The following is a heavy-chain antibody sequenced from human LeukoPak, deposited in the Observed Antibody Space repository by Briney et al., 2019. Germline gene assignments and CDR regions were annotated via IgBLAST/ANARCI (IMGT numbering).Heavy chain of an antibody. J-gene: IGHJ5*02. CDR3: VRGYSYGSYRWFDP. V-gene: IGHV3-66*01. Sequence: GGSLRLSCAASGFTVSNNYMSWVRQAPGKGLEWVSVIYSGGTTNYADSVKGRFTISRDNSKNTLYLQMNSLGAEDTAVYYCVRGYSYGSYRWFDPWGQGTLVTVSS. CDR2: IYSGGTT. D-gene: IGHD5-18*01. CDR1: GFTVSNNY.